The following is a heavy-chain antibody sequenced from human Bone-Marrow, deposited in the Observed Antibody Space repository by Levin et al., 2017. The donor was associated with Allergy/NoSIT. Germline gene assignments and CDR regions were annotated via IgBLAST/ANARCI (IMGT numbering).Heavy chain of an antibody. CDR2: SSGSGDST. V-gene: IGHV3-23*01. CDR3: AKVLRGPHDYGGSWAAYEYALDV. Sequence: PGGSLRLSCAASGFTFSNFAMNWVRQPPGKGLEWVSSSSGSGDSTFYADSVRGRFTISRDKSKNTLSLEMNSLRAEDTAVYYCAKVLRGPHDYGGSWAAYEYALDVWGQGTTVTVSS. D-gene: IGHD4-23*01. J-gene: IGHJ6*02. CDR1: GFTFSNFA.